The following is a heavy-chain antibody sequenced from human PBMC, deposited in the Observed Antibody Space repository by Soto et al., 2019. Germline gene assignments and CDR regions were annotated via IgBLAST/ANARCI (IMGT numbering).Heavy chain of an antibody. CDR1: GYSFTSYW. J-gene: IGHJ4*02. D-gene: IGHD6-13*01. CDR2: IDPSDSYT. Sequence: EVQLVQSGAEVKKPGESLRISCKGSGYSFTSYWISWVRQMPGKGLEWMGRIDPSDSYTNYSPSFQGHVTISADKSISTAYLQGRSLKASDTAMYNCAGPKPAAGDNGVTFDYWGQGTLVTVSS. CDR3: AGPKPAAGDNGVTFDY. V-gene: IGHV5-10-1*01.